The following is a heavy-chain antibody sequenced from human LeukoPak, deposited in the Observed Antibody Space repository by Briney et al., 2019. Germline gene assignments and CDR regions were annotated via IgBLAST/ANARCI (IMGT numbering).Heavy chain of an antibody. CDR2: MNPNSGNT. Sequence: ASVKVSCKASGYTFTSYDINWVRQATGQGLEWMGWMNPNSGNTGYAQKFQGSVTMTRNTSISTAYMELSSLRSEDTAVYYCARGRYSGSYSGYYYYYYMDVWGKGTTVTVSS. D-gene: IGHD1-26*01. CDR3: ARGRYSGSYSGYYYYYYMDV. CDR1: GYTFTSYD. V-gene: IGHV1-8*01. J-gene: IGHJ6*03.